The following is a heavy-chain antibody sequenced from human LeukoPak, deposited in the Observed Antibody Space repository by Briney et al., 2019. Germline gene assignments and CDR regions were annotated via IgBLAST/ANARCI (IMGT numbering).Heavy chain of an antibody. D-gene: IGHD2-2*01. J-gene: IGHJ3*02. CDR1: GSISGYY. V-gene: IGHV4-4*09. CDR2: IYTSGST. Sequence: SETLSLTCTVSGSISGYYWSWIRQPPGKGLEWIGYIYTSGSTNYNPSLESRVTISVDTSKNQFSLDLSSVTAADTAVYYCARQKCTSASCLTKNAYDIWGQGTMVTVSS. CDR3: ARQKCTSASCLTKNAYDI.